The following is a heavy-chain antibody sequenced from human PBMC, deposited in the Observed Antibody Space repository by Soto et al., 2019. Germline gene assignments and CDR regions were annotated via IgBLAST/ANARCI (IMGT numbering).Heavy chain of an antibody. J-gene: IGHJ4*02. Sequence: QVQLVQSGAEVKKPGSSVRVSCKASGGTXXXXTISXGRXSPGQGLEWMGGIIPVFGTTDYAQKFQGRVTITADQSTGTAYLDLFSLRSEDTAIYYCSISNSYGRGDFWGQGTLVTVSS. CDR3: SISNSYGRGDF. V-gene: IGHV1-69*01. CDR1: GGTXXXXT. D-gene: IGHD4-17*01. CDR2: IIPVFGTT.